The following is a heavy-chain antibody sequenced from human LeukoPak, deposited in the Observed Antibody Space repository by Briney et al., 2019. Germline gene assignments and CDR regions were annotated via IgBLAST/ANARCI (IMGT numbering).Heavy chain of an antibody. Sequence: ASVKVSCKASGGTFSSYAISWVRQAPGQGLEWMGGIIPIFGTANYAQKFQGRVTITADESTSTAYMELSSLRSEDTAVYYCARVSWELLNAIYYFDYWGQGTLVTASS. CDR3: ARVSWELLNAIYYFDY. J-gene: IGHJ4*02. V-gene: IGHV1-69*13. CDR2: IIPIFGTA. CDR1: GGTFSSYA. D-gene: IGHD1-26*01.